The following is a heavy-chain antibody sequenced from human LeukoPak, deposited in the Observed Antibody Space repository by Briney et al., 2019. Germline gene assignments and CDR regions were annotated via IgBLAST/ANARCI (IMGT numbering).Heavy chain of an antibody. CDR2: ITGSGGSI. D-gene: IGHD4-17*01. Sequence: PGGSLRLSCAASGFTFRLYVMTWVRQAPGKGLEWVSAITGSGGSIYYADSVRGRFTISRDNSKNTLFLQMNSLRAEDTALYYCATLPTWGQGTLVTVSS. CDR3: ATLPT. V-gene: IGHV3-23*01. CDR1: GFTFRLYV. J-gene: IGHJ1*01.